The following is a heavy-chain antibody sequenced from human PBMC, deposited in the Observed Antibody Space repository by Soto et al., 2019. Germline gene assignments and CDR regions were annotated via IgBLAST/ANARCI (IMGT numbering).Heavy chain of an antibody. CDR2: IDANNADT. Sequence: RASVKVSCKASGYTFTSYGFSWVRQAPGQGLEWVAWIDANNADTNSAEKFQGRVTLTTDTSPSTAYMELRGLRSDDTAVYYCARDFRNSCRGTSCIYFDYWGPGTLVTVSS. D-gene: IGHD2-2*01. CDR3: ARDFRNSCRGTSCIYFDY. CDR1: GYTFTSYG. V-gene: IGHV1-18*01. J-gene: IGHJ4*02.